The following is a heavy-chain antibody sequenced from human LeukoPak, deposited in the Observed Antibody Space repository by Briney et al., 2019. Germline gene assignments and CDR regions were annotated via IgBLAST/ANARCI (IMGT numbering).Heavy chain of an antibody. CDR3: ARRHSSSWYGRAVRFDP. J-gene: IGHJ5*02. CDR1: GGSISSYY. D-gene: IGHD6-13*01. CDR2: INHSGST. Sequence: SETLSLTCTVSGGSISSYYWSWIRQPPGKGLEWIGEINHSGSTNYNPSLKSRVTISVDTSKNQFSLKLSSVTAADTAVYYCARRHSSSWYGRAVRFDPWGQGTLVTVSS. V-gene: IGHV4-34*01.